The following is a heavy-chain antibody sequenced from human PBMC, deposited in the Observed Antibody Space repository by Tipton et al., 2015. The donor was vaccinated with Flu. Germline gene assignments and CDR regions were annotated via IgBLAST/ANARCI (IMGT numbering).Heavy chain of an antibody. CDR1: GYSISSGYY. Sequence: TLSLTCTVSGYSISSGYYWGWIRQPPGKGLEWIGIIYHIGSPYYNPSLKSRLTISVDTSKNQFSLRLTSVTAADTAVYYCAKLVYFDSSGYYRYYFDYWGQGTLVTVST. CDR2: IYHIGSP. D-gene: IGHD3-22*01. CDR3: AKLVYFDSSGYYRYYFDY. V-gene: IGHV4-38-2*02. J-gene: IGHJ4*02.